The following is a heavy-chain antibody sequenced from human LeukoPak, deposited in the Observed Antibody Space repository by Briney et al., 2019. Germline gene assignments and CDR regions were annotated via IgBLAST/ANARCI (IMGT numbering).Heavy chain of an antibody. D-gene: IGHD6-19*01. J-gene: IGHJ4*02. V-gene: IGHV4-61*02. CDR1: GGSISSGSYY. Sequence: SETLSLTCTVSGGSISSGSYYWSCIRQPAGKGLEWIGRIYTSGSTNYNPSLKSRVTISVDTSKNQFSLKLSSVTAADTAVYYCARSGYSSGWYTDYWGQGTLVTVSS. CDR3: ARSGYSSGWYTDY. CDR2: IYTSGST.